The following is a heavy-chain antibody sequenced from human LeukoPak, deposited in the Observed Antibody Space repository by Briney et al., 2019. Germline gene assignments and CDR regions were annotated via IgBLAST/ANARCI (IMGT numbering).Heavy chain of an antibody. J-gene: IGHJ6*04. V-gene: IGHV3-23*01. D-gene: IGHD3-10*01. Sequence: GFSLRLSCAASGFTLTNHAMNWVRQVPGTGLEWVSGISSNGRSIYYTDSVKGRFTISRDNSNNSLNLQMNSLRAEDSAVYHCARGHGSGSWLVDVWGKGTTVTVSS. CDR1: GFTLTNHA. CDR3: ARGHGSGSWLVDV. CDR2: ISSNGRSI.